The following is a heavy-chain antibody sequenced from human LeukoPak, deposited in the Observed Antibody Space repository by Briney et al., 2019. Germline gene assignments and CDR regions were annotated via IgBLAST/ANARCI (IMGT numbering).Heavy chain of an antibody. CDR1: GYTFTGYY. J-gene: IGHJ3*02. D-gene: IGHD3-22*01. Sequence: ASVKVSCKASGYTFTGYYMHWLRQPPGQGLEWMGWINPNSCGTNYAQKFQGRVTMIRDTSISTAYMELSRLRSDDTAVYYCAIGRDCRGYYAFDIWGQVTIVTAS. V-gene: IGHV1-2*02. CDR3: AIGRDCRGYYAFDI. CDR2: INPNSCGT.